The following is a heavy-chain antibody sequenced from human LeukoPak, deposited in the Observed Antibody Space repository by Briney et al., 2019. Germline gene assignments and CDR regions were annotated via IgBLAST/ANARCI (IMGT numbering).Heavy chain of an antibody. CDR3: ARMVDFWSGYGFYGMDV. Sequence: SETLSLTCTVSGGSISSSSYYWGWIRQPPGKGLEWIGSIYYSGSTYYNPSLKSRVTISVDTSKNQFSLKLSSVAAADTAVYYCARMVDFWSGYGFYGMDVWGQGTTVTVSS. V-gene: IGHV4-39*07. CDR1: GGSISSSSYY. CDR2: IYYSGST. J-gene: IGHJ6*02. D-gene: IGHD3-3*01.